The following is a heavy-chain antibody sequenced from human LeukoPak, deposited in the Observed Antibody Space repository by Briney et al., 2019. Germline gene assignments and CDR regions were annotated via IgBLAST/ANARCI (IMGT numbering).Heavy chain of an antibody. Sequence: SVKVSCKASGFAFTSSAMQWVRQARGQRLEWIGWIVVGSGNTNYAQKFQERVTITRDMSTSTAYMELSSLRSEDTAVYYCAKARKPESYDYVWGSYRYPGYYFDYWGQGTLVTVSS. J-gene: IGHJ4*02. CDR1: GFAFTSSA. CDR3: AKARKPESYDYVWGSYRYPGYYFDY. D-gene: IGHD3-16*02. V-gene: IGHV1-58*02. CDR2: IVVGSGNT.